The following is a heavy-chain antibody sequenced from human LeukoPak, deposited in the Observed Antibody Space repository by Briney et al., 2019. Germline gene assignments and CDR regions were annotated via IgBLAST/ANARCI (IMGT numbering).Heavy chain of an antibody. Sequence: PSETLSLTCSVSGGSISSGSYYWSWIRQPAGKGLEWIGRFYTSGSTNYNPSPKSRVTISVDTSKNQFSLKLNSVTAADTAVYYCARGRDGYNFLNRGEYYYFDYWGQGTLVTVSS. D-gene: IGHD5-24*01. CDR1: GGSISSGSYY. CDR3: ARGRDGYNFLNRGEYYYFDY. CDR2: FYTSGST. J-gene: IGHJ4*02. V-gene: IGHV4-61*02.